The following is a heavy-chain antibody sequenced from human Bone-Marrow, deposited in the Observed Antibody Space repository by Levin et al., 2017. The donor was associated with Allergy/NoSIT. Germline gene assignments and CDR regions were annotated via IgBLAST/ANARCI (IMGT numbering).Heavy chain of an antibody. CDR2: IGTAGDT. J-gene: IGHJ6*02. CDR1: GFTFSSYD. CDR3: ARGIARGGSGLELRYFDWLSTNYYYYYGMDV. Sequence: AASVKVSCAASGFTFSSYDMHWVRQATGKGLEWVSAIGTAGDTYYPGSVKGRFTISRENAKNSLYLQMNSLRAGDTAVYYCARGIARGGSGLELRYFDWLSTNYYYYYGMDVWGQGTTVTVSS. V-gene: IGHV3-13*01. D-gene: IGHD3-9*01.